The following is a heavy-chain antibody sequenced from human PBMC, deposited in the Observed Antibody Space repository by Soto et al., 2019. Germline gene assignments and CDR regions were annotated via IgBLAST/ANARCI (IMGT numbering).Heavy chain of an antibody. J-gene: IGHJ4*02. V-gene: IGHV4-34*01. CDR2: INHSGST. CDR1: GGSFSGYY. CDR3: ARSLGGYCSSTSCYAGDY. Sequence: SETLSLTCAVYGGSFSGYYWSWIRQPPGKGLEWIGEINHSGSTNYNPSLKSRVTISVDTSKNQFSLKLSSVTAADTAVYYCARSLGGYCSSTSCYAGDYWGQGTLVTVSS. D-gene: IGHD2-2*01.